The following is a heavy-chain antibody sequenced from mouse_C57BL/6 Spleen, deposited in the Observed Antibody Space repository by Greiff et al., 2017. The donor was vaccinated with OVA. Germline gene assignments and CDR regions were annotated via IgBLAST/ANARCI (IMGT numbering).Heavy chain of an antibody. CDR3: ARVWDSYYFDY. Sequence: EVQGVESGPELVKPGASVKISCKASGYSFTGYYMNWVKQSPEKSLEWIGEINPSTGGTTYNQKFKAKATLTVDKSSSTAYMQLKSLTSEDSAVYYCARVWDSYYFDYWGQGTTLTVSS. D-gene: IGHD4-1*01. V-gene: IGHV1-42*01. CDR1: GYSFTGYY. CDR2: INPSTGGT. J-gene: IGHJ2*01.